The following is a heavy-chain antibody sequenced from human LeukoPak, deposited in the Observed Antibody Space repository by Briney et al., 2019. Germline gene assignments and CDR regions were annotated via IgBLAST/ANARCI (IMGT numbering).Heavy chain of an antibody. CDR2: INHSGST. V-gene: IGHV4-34*01. D-gene: IGHD3-9*01. CDR1: GGSFSGYY. J-gene: IGHJ5*02. CDR3: ARGAGGYDILTGYLFDP. Sequence: SETLSLTCAVYGGSFSGYYWCWIRQPPGKGLEWIGEINHSGSTNYNPSLESRVTISVDTSKNQFSLKLSSVTAADTAVYYCARGAGGYDILTGYLFDPWGQGTLVTVSS.